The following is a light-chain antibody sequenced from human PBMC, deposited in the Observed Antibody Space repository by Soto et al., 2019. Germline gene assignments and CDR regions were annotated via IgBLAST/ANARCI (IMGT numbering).Light chain of an antibody. Sequence: DIQMTQSPSTLSASVGDRVTITCRASQTISSWLAWYQQKQGKAPNLLIYDASSLESGVPSRFSGSGSGTEFTLTISSLQPDDFATYYCQQYSIYWTFGQGTKV. CDR3: QQYSIYWT. V-gene: IGKV1-5*01. J-gene: IGKJ1*01. CDR1: QTISSW. CDR2: DAS.